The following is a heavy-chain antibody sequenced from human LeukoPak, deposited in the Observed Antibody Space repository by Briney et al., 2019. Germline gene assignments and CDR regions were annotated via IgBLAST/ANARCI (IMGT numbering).Heavy chain of an antibody. Sequence: SETLSLTCTVSGGSISSYYWSWIRQPAGKGLEWIGRIYTSGSTNYNPSLKSRVTMSVDTSKNQFSLKLSSVTAADTAVYYCARTVYYDFWSGYLIQYYYYMDVWGKGTTVTVSS. CDR2: IYTSGST. J-gene: IGHJ6*03. CDR1: GGSISSYY. V-gene: IGHV4-4*07. D-gene: IGHD3-3*01. CDR3: ARTVYYDFWSGYLIQYYYYMDV.